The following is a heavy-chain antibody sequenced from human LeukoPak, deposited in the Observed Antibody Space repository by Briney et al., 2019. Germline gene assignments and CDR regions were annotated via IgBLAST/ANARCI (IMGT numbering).Heavy chain of an antibody. D-gene: IGHD3-10*01. V-gene: IGHV4-59*01. CDR1: GGSISSYY. J-gene: IGHJ6*04. CDR2: IYYSGST. Sequence: PSETLSLTCTVSGGSISSYYWSWLRQPPGKGLEWFGYIYYSGSTDYNPSLKSRVTISVDTSKNQFSLKLSSVTAADTAVYYCARAPITMVSCCCGMDVWGEGTTVTVSS. CDR3: ARAPITMVSCCCGMDV.